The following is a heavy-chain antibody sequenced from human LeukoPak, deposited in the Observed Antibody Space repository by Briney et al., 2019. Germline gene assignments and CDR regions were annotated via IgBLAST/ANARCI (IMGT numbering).Heavy chain of an antibody. V-gene: IGHV1-3*01. D-gene: IGHD3-22*01. J-gene: IGHJ4*02. CDR3: ARIYYDSSGYYPPDY. Sequence: GASVKVSCKASGYTFTSYAMHWVRQAPGQRLEWMGWINAGNGNTKYSQKFQGRVTITRDTSASTAYMELSSLRSEDTAVYYCARIYYDSSGYYPPDYWGQGTLSPSPQ. CDR1: GYTFTSYA. CDR2: INAGNGNT.